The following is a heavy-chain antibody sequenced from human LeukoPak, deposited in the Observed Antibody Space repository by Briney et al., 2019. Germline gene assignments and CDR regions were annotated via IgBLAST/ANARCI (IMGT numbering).Heavy chain of an antibody. CDR2: ISGSGGST. Sequence: GGSPRLSCAASGFTFSSYAMSWVRQAPGKGLEWVSAISGSGGSTYYADSVKGRFTISRDNSKNTLYLQMNSLRAEDTAVYYCAKDPLIWFGSDAFDIWGQGTMVTVSS. V-gene: IGHV3-23*01. J-gene: IGHJ3*02. D-gene: IGHD3-10*01. CDR1: GFTFSSYA. CDR3: AKDPLIWFGSDAFDI.